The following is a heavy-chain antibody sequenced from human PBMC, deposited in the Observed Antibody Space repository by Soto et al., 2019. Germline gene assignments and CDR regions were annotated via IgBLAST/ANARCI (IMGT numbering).Heavy chain of an antibody. CDR1: GFTFSAYG. Sequence: EVQLVESGGGLVKPGGSLRLSCVGSGFTFSAYGMNWVRQAPGKGLEWVAYISSSSSYMYYADSVKGRFPVSRHKAKKSRSLEMHSLRAYDTAVYYCARDYPRLLPHLTAGYFQHWGQGTLVTVSS. V-gene: IGHV3-21*02. CDR2: ISSSSSYM. J-gene: IGHJ1*01. CDR3: ARDYPRLLPHLTAGYFQH.